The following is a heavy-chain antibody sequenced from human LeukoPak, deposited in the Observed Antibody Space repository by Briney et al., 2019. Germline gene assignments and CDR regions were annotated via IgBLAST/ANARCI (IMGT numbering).Heavy chain of an antibody. J-gene: IGHJ4*02. V-gene: IGHV4-34*01. CDR3: ARAYSAPQTFHSYHYFDF. CDR1: GGSSSGED. D-gene: IGHD5-18*01. Sequence: PETLSPTPALHGGSSSGEDGNWGPQPPGKGGEWRGEINHYGSIKYSPSTRSRVTISGDTSKTQFSLRLNSVTAADTAVYYCARAYSAPQTFHSYHYFDFWGRGTLVTVSS. CDR2: INHYGSI.